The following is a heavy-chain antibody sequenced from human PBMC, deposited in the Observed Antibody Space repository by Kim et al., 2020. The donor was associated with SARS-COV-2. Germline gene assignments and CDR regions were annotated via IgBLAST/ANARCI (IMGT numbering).Heavy chain of an antibody. CDR1: GFTFDDYA. Sequence: GGSLRLSCAASGFTFDDYAMHWVRQAPGKGLEWVSGISWNSGSIGYADSVKGRFTISRDNAKNSLYLQMNSLRAEDTALYYCAKLFPGTDYWGQGTLVTV. CDR3: AKLFPGTDY. J-gene: IGHJ4*02. V-gene: IGHV3-9*01. CDR2: ISWNSGSI. D-gene: IGHD1-1*01.